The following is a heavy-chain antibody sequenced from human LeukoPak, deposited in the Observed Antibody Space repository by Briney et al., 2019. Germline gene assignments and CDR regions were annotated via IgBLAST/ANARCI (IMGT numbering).Heavy chain of an antibody. CDR1: GGSISSGSYY. CDR3: ARVGTSAYYYDSSGYPTRLNFDY. Sequence: SETLSLTCTVSGGSISSGSYYWSWIRQPAGKGLEWIGRIYTSGTTNYNPSLKSRVTISVDTSKNQFSLKLSSVTAADTAVYHCARVGTSAYYYDSSGYPTRLNFDYWGQGTLVTVSS. D-gene: IGHD3-22*01. J-gene: IGHJ4*02. CDR2: IYTSGTT. V-gene: IGHV4-61*02.